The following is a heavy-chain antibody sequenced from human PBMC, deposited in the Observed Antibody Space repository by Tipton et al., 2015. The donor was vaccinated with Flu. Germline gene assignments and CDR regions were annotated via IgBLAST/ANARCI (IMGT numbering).Heavy chain of an antibody. CDR3: ARDPGEYGWLVENWFDP. D-gene: IGHD6-19*01. V-gene: IGHV6-1*01. Sequence: PGLVKPSQTLSLTCAISGDSVSSNSAAWNWIRQSPSRGLEWLGRTYYRSKWYNDYAVSVKSRITINPDTSKNQFSLQLNSVTPEDTAVYYCARDPGEYGWLVENWFDPWGQGTLVTVSS. CDR1: GDSVSSNSAA. CDR2: TYYRSKWYN. J-gene: IGHJ5*02.